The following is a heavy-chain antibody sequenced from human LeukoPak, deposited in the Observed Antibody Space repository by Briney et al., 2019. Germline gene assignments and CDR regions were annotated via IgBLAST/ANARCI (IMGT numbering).Heavy chain of an antibody. Sequence: PSETLSLTCTVSGGSISSISYSWGYIRQPPGRGLEWIGNIYYSGSTYYNPSLKSRVTMSLDTSKNQFSLKLSSVTAADTAVYYCAKTSGTYPNYAFDIWGQGTLVTVSS. CDR3: AKTSGTYPNYAFDI. CDR1: GGSISSISYS. CDR2: IYYSGST. V-gene: IGHV4-39*07. D-gene: IGHD1-26*01. J-gene: IGHJ3*02.